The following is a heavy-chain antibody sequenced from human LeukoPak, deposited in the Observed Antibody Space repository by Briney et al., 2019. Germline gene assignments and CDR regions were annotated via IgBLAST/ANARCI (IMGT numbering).Heavy chain of an antibody. CDR3: ARQILGYCSSTSCHTSRGVSYYFDY. J-gene: IGHJ4*02. CDR1: GYTFTSYY. Sequence: ASVKVSCKASGYTFTSYYMHWVRQAPGQGLEWMGIINPSGGSTSYAQKFLGRVTMTRDTSTSTVYMGLSSLRSEDTAVYYCARQILGYCSSTSCHTSRGVSYYFDYWGQGTLVTVSS. D-gene: IGHD2-2*02. CDR2: INPSGGST. V-gene: IGHV1-46*01.